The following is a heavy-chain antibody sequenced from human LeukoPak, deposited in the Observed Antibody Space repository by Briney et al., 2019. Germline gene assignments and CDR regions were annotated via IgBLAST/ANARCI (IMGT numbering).Heavy chain of an antibody. Sequence: GGSLRLSCAASGFAFSSYAMSWVRQAPGKGLEWASAISGSGGSTYYADSVKGRFTISRDNSKNTLYLQMNSLRAEDTAVYYCAKEGLAVAGTGAFDYWGQGTLVTVSS. J-gene: IGHJ4*02. CDR1: GFAFSSYA. CDR2: ISGSGGST. D-gene: IGHD6-19*01. V-gene: IGHV3-23*01. CDR3: AKEGLAVAGTGAFDY.